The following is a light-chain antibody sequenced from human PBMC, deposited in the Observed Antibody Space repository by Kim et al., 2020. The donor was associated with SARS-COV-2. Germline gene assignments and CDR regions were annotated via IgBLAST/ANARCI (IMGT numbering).Light chain of an antibody. V-gene: IGLV3-19*01. Sequence: ALRQTVRITCQGGSLRRYYASWYLQKPGQAPVLVIYGKNIRPSGIPDRFSGSSSGNTASLTITGAQEEDEADYYCNSRASSDNLLVFGGGTQLTVL. CDR1: SLRRYY. J-gene: IGLJ2*01. CDR2: GKN. CDR3: NSRASSDNLLV.